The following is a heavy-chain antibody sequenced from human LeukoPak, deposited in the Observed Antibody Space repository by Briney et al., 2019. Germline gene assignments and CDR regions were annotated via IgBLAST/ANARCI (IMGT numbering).Heavy chain of an antibody. J-gene: IGHJ4*02. CDR2: TYYRSKWCN. D-gene: IGHD6-19*01. V-gene: IGHV6-1*01. Sequence: SQTLSLTCAISGDSVSSNSAAWNCNRQSPSRGLEWLGRTYYRSKWCNAYAVSVKSQIPTNTDTSKNQFSLQLHSLTPEDTAVYYCARELWQQWLPFDYWGQGTLVTVSA. CDR1: GDSVSSNSAA. CDR3: ARELWQQWLPFDY.